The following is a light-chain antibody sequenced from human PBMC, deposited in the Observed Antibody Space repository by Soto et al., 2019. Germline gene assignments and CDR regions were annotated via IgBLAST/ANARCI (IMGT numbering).Light chain of an antibody. CDR3: QQSYVTPLT. CDR1: LPINSD. CDR2: DAS. Sequence: DIQLTQSPSSLSASKGATVTMTCRASLPINSDLIWYQHKPGKAPRLLLYDASSLQVGVPSRFTGSGSGTDFTLPISDLQPEDLGTYYCQQSYVTPLTFGGGTKVEI. V-gene: IGKV1-39*01. J-gene: IGKJ4*01.